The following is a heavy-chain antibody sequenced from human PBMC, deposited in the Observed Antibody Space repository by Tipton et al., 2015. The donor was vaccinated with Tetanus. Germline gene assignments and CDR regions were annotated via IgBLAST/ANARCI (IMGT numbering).Heavy chain of an antibody. Sequence: TLSLTCTVSGDSVSTGNFYWSWIRQPPGKGLEWIAFIHHSGLAFSKPSLKSRVSISIDTSQNQFSLRLTSVTAADTAVYFCARNVYTVTIDAFDIWGHGTLVNVSS. CDR1: GDSVSTGNFY. V-gene: IGHV4-30-4*01. CDR3: ARNVYTVTIDAFDI. CDR2: IHHSGLA. J-gene: IGHJ3*02. D-gene: IGHD4-11*01.